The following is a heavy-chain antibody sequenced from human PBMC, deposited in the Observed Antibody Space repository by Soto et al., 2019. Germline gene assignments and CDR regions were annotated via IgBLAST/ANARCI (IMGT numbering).Heavy chain of an antibody. CDR1: GYTFTGYY. CDR3: ARERDIDTTRIFDF. CDR2: INPNSGGT. V-gene: IGHV1-2*02. Sequence: ASVKVSCKASGYTFTGYYFHWVRQAPGQGLEWMGWINPNSGGTNYAQKFQGRVTMTRDTSINTVYMELSGLRSDDTAVYFCARERDIDTTRIFDFWGQGTLVTV. J-gene: IGHJ4*02. D-gene: IGHD1-1*01.